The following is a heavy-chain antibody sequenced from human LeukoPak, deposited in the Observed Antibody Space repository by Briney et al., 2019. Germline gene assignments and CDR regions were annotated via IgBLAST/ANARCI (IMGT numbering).Heavy chain of an antibody. CDR2: IIPIFGTA. D-gene: IGHD6-19*01. Sequence: SVKVSCTASGYTFTSYAMNWVRQAPGQGLEWMGGIIPIFGTANYAQKLQGRVTMTTDTSTSTAYMDLRSLRSDDTAVYYCARDLKMGYSSGRYPWGTGSSNDFWGQGTLVTVSS. V-gene: IGHV1-69*05. J-gene: IGHJ4*02. CDR1: GYTFTSYA. CDR3: ARDLKMGYSSGRYPWGTGSSNDF.